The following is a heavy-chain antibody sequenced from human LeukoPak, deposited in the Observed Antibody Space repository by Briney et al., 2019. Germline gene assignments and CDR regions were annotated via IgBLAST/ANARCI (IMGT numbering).Heavy chain of an antibody. CDR2: IYYSGST. CDR3: ARTEYCTNGVCYMGYSSSWYVLDY. V-gene: IGHV4-39*01. J-gene: IGHJ4*02. Sequence: SETLSLTCTVSGGSISSSSYYWGWIRQPPGKGLEWIGSIYYSGSTYYNPSLKSRVTISVDTSKNQFSLKLSSVTAADTAVYYCARTEYCTNGVCYMGYSSSWYVLDYWGQGTLVTVSS. D-gene: IGHD2-8*01. CDR1: GGSISSSSYY.